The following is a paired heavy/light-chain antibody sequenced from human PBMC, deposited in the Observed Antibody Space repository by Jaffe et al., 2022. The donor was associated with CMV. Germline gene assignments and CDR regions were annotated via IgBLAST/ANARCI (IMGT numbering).Light chain of an antibody. CDR1: NSNIGTNT. V-gene: IGLV1-44*01. CDR2: SDD. J-gene: IGLJ1*01. CDR3: AAWDDNLNGLYV. Sequence: QSVLTQPPSASGTPGQRVTIPCSGSNSNIGTNTVNWYQVLPGAAPKLLIYSDDQRPSGVPDRFSGSKSGTSASLAISGLQSEDEADYFCAAWDDNLNGLYVFGTGTTVTVL.
Heavy chain of an antibody. V-gene: IGHV4-31*03. D-gene: IGHD3-16*02. CDR1: HGSISNGAYC. CDR3: ARTYYDSVWGSFRLDS. Sequence: QVQLQESGPGLVKPSQILSLTCTVSHGSISNGAYCWSWIRQHPGKGLEWIGYIYHTGSDHYNPSLKSRVSISVDTSKNQFSLRLNAVTAADTAMYYCARTYYDSVWGSFRLDSWGQGTLVTVSS. J-gene: IGHJ4*02. CDR2: IYHTGSD.